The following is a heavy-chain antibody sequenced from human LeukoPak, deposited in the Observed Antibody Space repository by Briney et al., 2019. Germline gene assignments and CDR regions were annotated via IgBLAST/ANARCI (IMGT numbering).Heavy chain of an antibody. CDR2: ISAYNGNT. CDR3: AKTYYDFWSGYYFDY. D-gene: IGHD3-3*01. CDR1: GYTFTSYG. Sequence: ASVKVSCTASGYTFTSYGISWVRQAPGQGLEWMGWISAYNGNTNYAQKLQGRVTMTTDTSTSTAYMELRSLRSDDTAVYYCAKTYYDFWSGYYFDYWGQGTLVTVSS. J-gene: IGHJ4*02. V-gene: IGHV1-18*01.